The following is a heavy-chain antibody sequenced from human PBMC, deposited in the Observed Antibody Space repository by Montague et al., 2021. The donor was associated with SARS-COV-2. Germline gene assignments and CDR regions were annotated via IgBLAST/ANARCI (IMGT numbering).Heavy chain of an antibody. Sequence: SETLSLTCTVSGVVELRRSSEEHTSELQSLAYFVCRLLHEKKNTYSPSFKSRVTISIDTPKNQFSLKLSSVTAADTAVYSCARSLDPSGTYYLPYWGQGTLVTGAS. CDR3: ARSLDPSGTYYLPY. J-gene: IGHJ4*02. CDR2: RLLHEK. CDR1: GVVELRRSS. V-gene: IGHV4-61*10. D-gene: IGHD3-10*01.